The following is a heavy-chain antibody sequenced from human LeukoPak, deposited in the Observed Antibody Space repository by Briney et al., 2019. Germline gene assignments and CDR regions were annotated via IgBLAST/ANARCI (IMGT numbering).Heavy chain of an antibody. Sequence: AGGSLRLSCAASGFTFSSYGMHWVRQAPGRGLEWVAVISYDGSNKYNANSVKGRFTISRDNSKNTLYLQMNSLRAEDTAVYYCAKGDGDYYFYGMDVWGQGTTVTVSS. CDR2: ISYDGSNK. J-gene: IGHJ6*02. D-gene: IGHD3-16*01. V-gene: IGHV3-30*18. CDR3: AKGDGDYYFYGMDV. CDR1: GFTFSSYG.